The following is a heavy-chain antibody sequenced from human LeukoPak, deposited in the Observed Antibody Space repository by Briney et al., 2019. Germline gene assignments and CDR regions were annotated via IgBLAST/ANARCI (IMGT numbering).Heavy chain of an antibody. CDR3: ASSDLVWLFDY. D-gene: IGHD3-22*01. CDR1: GFTFSSYA. V-gene: IGHV3-30-3*01. CDR2: ISYDGSNK. Sequence: GGSLRLSCAASGFTFSSYAMHWVRQAPGKGLEWVAVISYDGSNKYYADSVKGRFTISRDNSKNTLYLQMNSLRAEDTAVYYCASSDLVWLFDYWGQGTLVTVSS. J-gene: IGHJ4*02.